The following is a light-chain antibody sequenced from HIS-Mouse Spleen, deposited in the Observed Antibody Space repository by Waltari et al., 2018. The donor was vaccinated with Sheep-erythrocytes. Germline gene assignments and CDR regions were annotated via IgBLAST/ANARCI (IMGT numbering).Light chain of an antibody. J-gene: IGLJ2*01. CDR2: QAS. Sequence: SYELTQPPSVSVSPGQTASITCPGHKLGDKYACWYHQKPGQSPVLVIYQASKRPSGIPERFSGSNSGNTATLTISGTQAMDEADYYCQAWDSSTVVFGGGTKLTVL. CDR3: QAWDSSTVV. V-gene: IGLV3-1*01. CDR1: KLGDKY.